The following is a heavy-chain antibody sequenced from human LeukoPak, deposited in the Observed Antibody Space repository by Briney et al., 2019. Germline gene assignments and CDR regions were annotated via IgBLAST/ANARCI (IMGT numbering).Heavy chain of an antibody. D-gene: IGHD3-3*01. V-gene: IGHV3-30*02. Sequence: GGSLRLSCAASGFTFKNYGMHWVRQAPGKGLEWVAFIPYDGNSKYYPDSVKRRLTHSRDKSKNTLYLQMNNLRYEDTAVYYCAKDPREGYIFEWYRFDPRGQGTLVTVSS. CDR3: AKDPREGYIFEWYRFDP. CDR1: GFTFKNYG. CDR2: IPYDGNSK. J-gene: IGHJ5*02.